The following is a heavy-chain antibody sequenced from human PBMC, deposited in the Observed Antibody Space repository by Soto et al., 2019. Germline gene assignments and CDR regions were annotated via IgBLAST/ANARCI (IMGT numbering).Heavy chain of an antibody. CDR3: AHSYPRGYSYGFDY. V-gene: IGHV2-5*02. CDR1: GFSLSTSGVG. CDR2: IYWDDDK. J-gene: IGHJ4*02. Sequence: QITLKESGPTLVKPTQTLTLTCTFSGFSLSTSGVGVGWIRQPPGKALEWLALIYWDDDKRYSPSLKSRLTITKDTSKNQVVLTMINMDPVDTATYYCAHSYPRGYSYGFDYWGQGTLVTVSS. D-gene: IGHD5-18*01.